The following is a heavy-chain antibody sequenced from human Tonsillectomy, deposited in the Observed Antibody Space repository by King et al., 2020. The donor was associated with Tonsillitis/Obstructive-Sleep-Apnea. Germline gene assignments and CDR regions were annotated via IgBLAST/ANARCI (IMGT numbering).Heavy chain of an antibody. CDR1: GFTFTSYS. CDR3: ARDSGTVAGNFDY. D-gene: IGHD6-19*01. J-gene: IGHJ4*02. Sequence: VQLVESGGGLVKPGRSLRLSCAASGFTFTSYSINWVRQAPGKGLEWVSSISSSSSYIYYADSLKARFTISRDNAKNSLYLQMNSLRAEDTAVYYCARDSGTVAGNFDYWGQGTLVTVSS. CDR2: ISSSSSYI. V-gene: IGHV3-21*01.